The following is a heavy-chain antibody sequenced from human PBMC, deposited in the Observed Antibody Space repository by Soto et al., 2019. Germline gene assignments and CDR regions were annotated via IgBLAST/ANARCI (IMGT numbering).Heavy chain of an antibody. J-gene: IGHJ3*02. D-gene: IGHD3-9*01. CDR2: MNPNSGNT. Sequence: VASVKVSCKASGYTFTSYDINWVRQATGQGLEWMGWMNPNSGNTGYAQKFQGRVTMTRNTSISTAYMELSSLRSEDTAVYYCARRNFDILGGYNDAFDIWGQGTMVTVSS. CDR3: ARRNFDILGGYNDAFDI. CDR1: GYTFTSYD. V-gene: IGHV1-8*01.